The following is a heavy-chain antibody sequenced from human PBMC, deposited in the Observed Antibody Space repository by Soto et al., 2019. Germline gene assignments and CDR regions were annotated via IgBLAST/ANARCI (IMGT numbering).Heavy chain of an antibody. Sequence: QVQLQESGPGLVKPSQTLSLTCTVSGGSISSGDYYWSWIRQPPGKGLEWIGYIYYSGSTYYNPSLKSRVTISVDTSKNQFSLKLSSVTAADTAVYYCARDLFDYYDSSGYLRWGQGTLVTVSS. CDR3: ARDLFDYYDSSGYLR. V-gene: IGHV4-30-4*01. CDR2: IYYSGST. D-gene: IGHD3-22*01. J-gene: IGHJ4*02. CDR1: GGSISSGDYY.